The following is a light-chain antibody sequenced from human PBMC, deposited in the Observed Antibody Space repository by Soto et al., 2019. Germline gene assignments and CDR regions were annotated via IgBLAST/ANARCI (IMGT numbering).Light chain of an antibody. J-gene: IGKJ2*01. Sequence: EIVMTQSPATLSVSPGERATLSCRASQSVSSSLAWYQQKPGQAPRLLIYGASTRATGIPARFSGSGSGTDFTLTISSLQSEDFAVYYCQQYNKWPPWTFGQGTKLEIK. V-gene: IGKV3-15*01. CDR3: QQYNKWPPWT. CDR2: GAS. CDR1: QSVSSS.